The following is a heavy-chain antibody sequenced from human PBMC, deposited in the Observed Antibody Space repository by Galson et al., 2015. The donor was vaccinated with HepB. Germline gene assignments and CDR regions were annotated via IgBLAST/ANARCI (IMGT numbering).Heavy chain of an antibody. V-gene: IGHV2-70*04. CDR1: GFSLSTSGMR. J-gene: IGHJ3*02. CDR2: IDWDDDK. Sequence: PALVKPTQTLTLTCTFSGFSLSTSGMRASWIRQPPGKALEWLARIDWDDDKFYSTSLKTRLTISKDTSKNQVVLTMTNMDPVDTATYYCARGTLEGAFDIWGQGTMVTVSS. D-gene: IGHD5-24*01. CDR3: ARGTLEGAFDI.